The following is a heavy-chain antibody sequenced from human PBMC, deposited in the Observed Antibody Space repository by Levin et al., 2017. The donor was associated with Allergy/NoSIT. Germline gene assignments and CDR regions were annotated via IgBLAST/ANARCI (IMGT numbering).Heavy chain of an antibody. J-gene: IGHJ4*02. CDR2: MWSNGVNT. V-gene: IGHV3-33*06. Sequence: GGSLRLSCAASGFSLSSSGMHWVRQAPGKGLEGVAVMWSNGVNTFYSDSVKGRFTFSRDNSKNMLYLYMNNLRVDDTAVYYCAKEPAPFSLGDYWGQGTLVTVSS. CDR1: GFSLSSSG. CDR3: AKEPAPFSLGDY.